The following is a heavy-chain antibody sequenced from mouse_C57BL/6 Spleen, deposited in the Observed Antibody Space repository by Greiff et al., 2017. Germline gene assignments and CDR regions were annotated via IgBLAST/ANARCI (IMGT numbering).Heavy chain of an antibody. D-gene: IGHD1-1*01. Sequence: VKLQESGAELVKPGASVKISCKASGYAFSSYWMNWVKQRPGKGLEWIGQIYPGDGDTNYNGKFKGKATLTADKSSSTAYMQLSSLTSEDSAVYVCARRSYGSSYDYAMDYWGQGTSVTVSS. CDR3: ARRSYGSSYDYAMDY. CDR1: GYAFSSYW. V-gene: IGHV1-80*01. CDR2: IYPGDGDT. J-gene: IGHJ4*01.